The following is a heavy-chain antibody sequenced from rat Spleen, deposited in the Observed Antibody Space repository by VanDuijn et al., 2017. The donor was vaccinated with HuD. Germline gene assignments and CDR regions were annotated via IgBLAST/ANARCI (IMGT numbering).Heavy chain of an antibody. D-gene: IGHD1-4*01. CDR2: ISMGGGNT. V-gene: IGHV5-20*01. J-gene: IGHJ2*01. CDR3: TKAGYNPFDY. CDR1: GFTFSDYY. Sequence: EVQLVESGGTLVQPGGSLKLSCTASGFTFSDYYMAWVRQAPTKGLEWVASISMGGGNTLYRDSVKGRFTISRDNAKSSLYLQMDSLRSEDTSTYYCTKAGYNPFDYWGQGVMVTVSS.